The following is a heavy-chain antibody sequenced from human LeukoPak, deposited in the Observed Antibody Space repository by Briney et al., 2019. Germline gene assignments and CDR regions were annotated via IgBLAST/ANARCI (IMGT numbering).Heavy chain of an antibody. CDR1: GFTFSSYG. D-gene: IGHD3-3*01. Sequence: PGGSLRLSCAASGFTFSSYGMHWVRQAPGKGLEWVAVISYDGSNKYYADSVKGRFTISRDNSKNTLYLQMNSLRAEDTAVYYCAKGDDFSPFDIWGQGTMVTVSS. J-gene: IGHJ3*02. CDR3: AKGDDFSPFDI. CDR2: ISYDGSNK. V-gene: IGHV3-30*18.